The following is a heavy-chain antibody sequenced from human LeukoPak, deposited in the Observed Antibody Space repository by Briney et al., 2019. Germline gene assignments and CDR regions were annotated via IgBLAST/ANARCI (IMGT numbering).Heavy chain of an antibody. CDR3: AKDNYDTNGTAAADY. Sequence: GGSLRLSCAASGFTFSSYAMSWVRQAPGKGLEWVSAISGSGGSTYYADSVKGRFTISRDNSKNTLYLQMNSLRAEDTAVYYCAKDNYDTNGTAAADYWGQGTLVTVSS. V-gene: IGHV3-23*01. J-gene: IGHJ4*02. CDR2: ISGSGGST. CDR1: GFTFSSYA. D-gene: IGHD3-22*01.